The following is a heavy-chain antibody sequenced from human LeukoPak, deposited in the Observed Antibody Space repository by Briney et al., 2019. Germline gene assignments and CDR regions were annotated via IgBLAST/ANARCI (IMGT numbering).Heavy chain of an antibody. CDR3: ARVGDTAMVRPIDY. CDR1: GGSISSYY. D-gene: IGHD5-18*01. J-gene: IGHJ4*02. V-gene: IGHV4-4*07. CDR2: IYTSGST. Sequence: PSETLSLTCTVSGGSISSYYWSWIRQPAGKGLEWIGRIYTSGSTNYNPSLKSRVTISVDTSKNQFSLKLSSVTAADTAVYYCARVGDTAMVRPIDYWGQGTLVTVSS.